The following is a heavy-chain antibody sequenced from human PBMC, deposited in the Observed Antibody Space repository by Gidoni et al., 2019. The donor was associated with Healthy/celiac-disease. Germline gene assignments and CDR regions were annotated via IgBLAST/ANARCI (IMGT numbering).Heavy chain of an antibody. D-gene: IGHD3-10*01. V-gene: IGHV3-49*03. CDR3: TGYGSGKWVYHPGYYYGMDV. CDR2: IRSKAYGGTT. Sequence: EVQQGEAGGGWGEPGRPLRLACAASGVNLGAYAMSWFRPAPGTGLGCVGFIRSKAYGGTTEYAASVKGRFTISRDVSTGIAYLQMTSLKTEDTAVYYCTGYGSGKWVYHPGYYYGMDVWGQGTTVTVSS. CDR1: GVNLGAYA. J-gene: IGHJ6*02.